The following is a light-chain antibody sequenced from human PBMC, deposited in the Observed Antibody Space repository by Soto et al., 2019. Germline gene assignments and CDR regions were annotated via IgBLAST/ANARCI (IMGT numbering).Light chain of an antibody. Sequence: QSVLTQPASVSGSPGQSITISCTGTSSDIGGYKYVSWYQQHPGKAPKLIIYDVSNRPSGVSNRFSGSKSGNTASLTISGRQAEDEADYHCSSYTSSSTLVFGGGTKLTVL. CDR2: DVS. V-gene: IGLV2-14*03. CDR3: SSYTSSSTLV. CDR1: SSDIGGYKY. J-gene: IGLJ3*02.